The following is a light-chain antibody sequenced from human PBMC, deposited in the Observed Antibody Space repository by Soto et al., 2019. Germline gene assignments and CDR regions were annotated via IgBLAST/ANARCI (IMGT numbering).Light chain of an antibody. Sequence: IVMKHSPTTLSLSPGQRSTISCRASQSVSNNYLAWYQQKPGQAPRLLIYGASNRATGIPDRFSGSGSGTDFTLTISRLEPEDFAVYYCQQYGSSGTFGQGTKVDIK. CDR1: QSVSNNY. V-gene: IGKV3-20*01. CDR3: QQYGSSGT. CDR2: GAS. J-gene: IGKJ1*01.